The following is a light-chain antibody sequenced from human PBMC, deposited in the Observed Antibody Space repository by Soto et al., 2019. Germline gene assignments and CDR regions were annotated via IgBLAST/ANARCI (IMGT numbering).Light chain of an antibody. CDR1: QSILNY. V-gene: IGKV1-39*01. Sequence: DIRVIQSPSSLSASVGDRVTITCRTTQSILNYLNWYQQKPGKAPKLLIYSTSTLQSGVPSRFSGSGSGTDFTLTINSLQPEDFATYYCQQAYDIPRTFGQGTKVDIK. CDR3: QQAYDIPRT. J-gene: IGKJ1*01. CDR2: STS.